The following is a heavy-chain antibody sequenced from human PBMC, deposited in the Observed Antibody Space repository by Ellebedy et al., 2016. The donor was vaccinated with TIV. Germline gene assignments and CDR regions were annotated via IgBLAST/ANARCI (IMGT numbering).Heavy chain of an antibody. Sequence: GESLKISCAASGFTFSSYSMNWVRQAPGKGLEWVSSISSSSSYIYYADSVKGRFTISRDNAKNSLYLQMNSLRAEDTAVYHCAKGVGDSYSARVMDVWGQGTTVTVSS. D-gene: IGHD4-11*01. CDR1: GFTFSSYS. CDR2: ISSSSSYI. CDR3: AKGVGDSYSARVMDV. J-gene: IGHJ6*02. V-gene: IGHV3-21*04.